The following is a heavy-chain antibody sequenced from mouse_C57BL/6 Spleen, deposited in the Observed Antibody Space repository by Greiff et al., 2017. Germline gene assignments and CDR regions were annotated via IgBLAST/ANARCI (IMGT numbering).Heavy chain of an antibody. CDR1: GYTFTSYW. J-gene: IGHJ2*01. V-gene: IGHV1-50*01. D-gene: IGHD1-1*01. Sequence: QVQLQQPGAELVKPGASVKLSCKASGYTFTSYWMHWVKQRPGQGLEWIGDIDPGDSNTNYNEKFKGKATLTVDRSSSTAYMQLSSLTSEDSAVYYCARNHGSTLCYFDYWGQGTTLTVSS. CDR2: IDPGDSNT. CDR3: ARNHGSTLCYFDY.